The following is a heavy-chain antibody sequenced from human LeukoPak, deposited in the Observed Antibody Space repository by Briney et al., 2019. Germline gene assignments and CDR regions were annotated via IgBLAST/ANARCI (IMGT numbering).Heavy chain of an antibody. D-gene: IGHD3-10*01. Sequence: GGSLRLSCAASGLTFSVYAMNWVRQAPGKGLQWVSTISGGGDSTYYADSVKGRFTISRDNSKNTLDLQMNSLRAEDTAIYYCAKDGVYGYYFDNWGQGTLVTVSS. CDR2: ISGGGDST. CDR3: AKDGVYGYYFDN. V-gene: IGHV3-23*01. J-gene: IGHJ4*02. CDR1: GLTFSVYA.